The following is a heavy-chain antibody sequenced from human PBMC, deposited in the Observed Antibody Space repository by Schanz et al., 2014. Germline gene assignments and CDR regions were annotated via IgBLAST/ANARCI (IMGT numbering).Heavy chain of an antibody. J-gene: IGHJ5*02. V-gene: IGHV3-15*01. Sequence: EVELVESGGGLVKPGGSLRLSCVVSGFTFTNAWMSWVRQAPGKGLEWVGRIKSNTDGRTTDYATPVKGRFTISRDDSKNTLYLQMNSLKSEDTAVYYCTSMATIPRNWFDPWGQGTLVTVSS. CDR1: GFTFTNAW. D-gene: IGHD2-2*02. CDR2: IKSNTDGRTT. CDR3: TSMATIPRNWFDP.